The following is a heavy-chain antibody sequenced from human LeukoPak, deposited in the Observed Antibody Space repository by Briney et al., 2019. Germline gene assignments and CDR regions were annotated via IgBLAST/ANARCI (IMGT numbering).Heavy chain of an antibody. Sequence: GGSLRLSCEASGFTFSTYAINWVRQAPGKGLEWVSSISGSDVSTKYADSVKGRFTISRDNAKNSLYLQMNSLRAEDTAVYYCARVYYDFWSGYCYFDYWGQGTLVTVSS. D-gene: IGHD3-3*01. J-gene: IGHJ4*02. CDR3: ARVYYDFWSGYCYFDY. CDR1: GFTFSTYA. V-gene: IGHV3-23*01. CDR2: ISGSDVST.